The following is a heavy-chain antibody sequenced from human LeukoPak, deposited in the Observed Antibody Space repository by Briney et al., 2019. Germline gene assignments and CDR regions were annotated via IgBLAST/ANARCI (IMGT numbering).Heavy chain of an antibody. Sequence: GGSLRLSCAASGFTFSSYAMSWVRQAPGKGLEWVSAISGSGGSTYYAHSVKGRFTISRDNSKNTLYLQMNSLRAEDTAVYYCAKELLDITTVTTDYFDYWGQGTLVTVSS. CDR2: ISGSGGST. CDR1: GFTFSSYA. V-gene: IGHV3-23*01. CDR3: AKELLDITTVTTDYFDY. J-gene: IGHJ4*02. D-gene: IGHD4-17*01.